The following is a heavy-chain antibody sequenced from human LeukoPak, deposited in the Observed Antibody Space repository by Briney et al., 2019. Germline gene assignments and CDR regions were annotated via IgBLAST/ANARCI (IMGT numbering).Heavy chain of an antibody. CDR1: GFTFDDYG. V-gene: IGHV3-20*04. CDR3: ARGIAAAGTWDY. CDR2: INWSGGST. J-gene: IGHJ4*02. D-gene: IGHD6-13*01. Sequence: GGSLRLSCAASGFTFDDYGMSWVRQTPGKGLEWGSGINWSGGSTAYADSVKGRFTISRDNAKNFLYLQMDNLRAEDTALYYCARGIAAAGTWDYWGQGTLVTVSS.